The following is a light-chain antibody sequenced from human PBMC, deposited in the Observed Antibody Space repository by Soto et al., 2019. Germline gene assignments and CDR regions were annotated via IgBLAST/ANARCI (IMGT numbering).Light chain of an antibody. J-gene: IGLJ1*01. CDR3: SSYTSDSSYV. Sequence: SFLTQPASVSGSPGQSIAISCTGTSSDVGLYDYVSWYQQHPGKAPQLMIYAVSNRPSGVSNRFSASKSGNTASLFISGLQAEDEADYYCSSYTSDSSYVFGSGTKVTVL. CDR2: AVS. V-gene: IGLV2-14*01. CDR1: SSDVGLYDY.